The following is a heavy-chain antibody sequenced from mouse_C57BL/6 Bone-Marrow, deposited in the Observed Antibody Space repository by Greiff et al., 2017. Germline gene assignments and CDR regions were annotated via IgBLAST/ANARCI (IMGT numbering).Heavy chain of an antibody. CDR3: AREHYYGSPFAY. CDR2: IYPGSGST. J-gene: IGHJ3*01. D-gene: IGHD1-1*01. CDR1: GYTFTSYW. Sequence: QVQLQQPGAELVKPGASVKMSCKASGYTFTSYWITWVKQRPGQGLEWIGDIYPGSGSTNSNQKFKGKSTLTVDKSSSTAYMQLSSLTSEDSAVYYCAREHYYGSPFAYWGQGTLVTVSA. V-gene: IGHV1-55*01.